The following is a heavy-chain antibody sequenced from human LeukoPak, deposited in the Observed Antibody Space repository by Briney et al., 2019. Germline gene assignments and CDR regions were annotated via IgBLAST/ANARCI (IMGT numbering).Heavy chain of an antibody. CDR2: IKPDGSDT. CDR3: ADQGGSGWYYY. J-gene: IGHJ4*02. V-gene: IGHV3-74*01. D-gene: IGHD6-19*01. Sequence: GGSLRLSCGASGFTFTTHWIHWVRQAPGKGLVWVSRIKPDGSDTNYADSVKGRFTISRDNSKNTLYLQMNSLRAEDTAVYYCADQGGSGWYYYWGQGTLVTVSS. CDR1: GFTFTTHW.